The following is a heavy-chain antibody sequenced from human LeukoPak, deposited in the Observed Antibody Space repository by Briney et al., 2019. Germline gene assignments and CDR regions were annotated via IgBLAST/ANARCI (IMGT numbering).Heavy chain of an antibody. V-gene: IGHV3-9*01. CDR2: ISWNSGSI. Sequence: GGSLRLSCAASGFTFDDYAMHWVRQAPGKGLEWVSGISWNSGSIGYADSVKGRFTISRDNAKNTLYLQMNSLRAEDTAVYYCARDLARSLDYWGQGTLVTVSS. J-gene: IGHJ4*02. CDR1: GFTFDDYA. CDR3: ARDLARSLDY.